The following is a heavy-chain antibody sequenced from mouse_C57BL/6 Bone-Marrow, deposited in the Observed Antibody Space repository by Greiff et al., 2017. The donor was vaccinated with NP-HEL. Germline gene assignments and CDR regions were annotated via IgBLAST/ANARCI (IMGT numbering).Heavy chain of an antibody. J-gene: IGHJ3*01. CDR1: GFTFTDYY. CDR2: IRNKANGYTT. D-gene: IGHD3-3*01. V-gene: IGHV7-3*01. CDR3: ARYGGQGFAY. Sequence: EVQLVESGGGLVQPGGSLSLSCAASGFTFTDYYMSWVRQPPGKALEWLGFIRNKANGYTTEYSASVKGRFTISRDNSQSILYLQMNALRAEDSATYYCARYGGQGFAYWGQGTLVTVSA.